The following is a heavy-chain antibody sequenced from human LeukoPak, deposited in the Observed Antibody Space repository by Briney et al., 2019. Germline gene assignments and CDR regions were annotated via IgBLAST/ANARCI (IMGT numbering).Heavy chain of an antibody. CDR2: IYNDGSST. CDR3: ARVRGGSGRSYAADAFDI. Sequence: GGSLRLSCAASGFTFSHYWMHWVRQAPGKGLVWVSRIYNDGSSTIYADSVKGRFTISRDNANSTLYLQMNSLIPEDTAVYYCARVRGGSGRSYAADAFDIWGQGTMVTVSS. J-gene: IGHJ3*02. V-gene: IGHV3-74*01. D-gene: IGHD1-26*01. CDR1: GFTFSHYW.